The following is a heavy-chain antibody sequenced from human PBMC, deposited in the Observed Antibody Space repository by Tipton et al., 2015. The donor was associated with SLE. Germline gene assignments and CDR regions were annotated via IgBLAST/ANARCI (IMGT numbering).Heavy chain of an antibody. D-gene: IGHD6-6*01. V-gene: IGHV4-34*01. CDR1: GGSFSGYY. CDR2: ISHSGNT. J-gene: IGHJ4*02. Sequence: TLSLTCAVYGGSFSGYYWSWIRQPPGKGLEWIGEISHSGNTNYNPSLKSRVTISVDTSKNQFSLILNSVTAADTAVYYCARQSMAARPDFDFWGQGTLVTVSS. CDR3: ARQSMAARPDFDF.